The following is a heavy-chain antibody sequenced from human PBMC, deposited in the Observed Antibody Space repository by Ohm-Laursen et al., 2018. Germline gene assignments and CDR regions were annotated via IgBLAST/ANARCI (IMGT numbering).Heavy chain of an antibody. J-gene: IGHJ4*02. Sequence: SLRLSCAASGLIFSNYAMSWVRQAPGKGLEWVSAISGSGASTYYADFVKGRFTISRDNSKNTLYLQMNSLRAEDTAVYYCAKSYYPHGSGGYDYWGQGTLVTVSS. CDR2: ISGSGAST. CDR3: AKSYYPHGSGGYDY. CDR1: GLIFSNYA. V-gene: IGHV3-23*01. D-gene: IGHD3-10*01.